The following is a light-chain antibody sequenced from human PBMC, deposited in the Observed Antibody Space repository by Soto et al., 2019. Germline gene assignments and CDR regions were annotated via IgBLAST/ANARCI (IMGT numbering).Light chain of an antibody. Sequence: IQLTQSPSSLSASVGDRVTITCRASQGISSALTWYQQKPGRAPKVLIYAASTLQSGVSSRFSGSVSGTDFTLTISSLQPEDFATYYCQPRDSYPLTCGGGTTVEIK. V-gene: IGKV1-9*01. CDR3: QPRDSYPLT. CDR2: AAS. CDR1: QGISSA. J-gene: IGKJ4*01.